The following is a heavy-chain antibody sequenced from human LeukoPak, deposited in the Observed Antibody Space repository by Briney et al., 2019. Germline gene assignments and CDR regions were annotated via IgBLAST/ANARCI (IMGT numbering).Heavy chain of an antibody. Sequence: SVKRRFTISRDNAKNSLYLQMNSLRAEDTAVYYCAREGISYGDYFDYWGQGTLVTVSS. CDR3: AREGISYGDYFDY. V-gene: IGHV3-21*01. J-gene: IGHJ4*02. D-gene: IGHD4-17*01.